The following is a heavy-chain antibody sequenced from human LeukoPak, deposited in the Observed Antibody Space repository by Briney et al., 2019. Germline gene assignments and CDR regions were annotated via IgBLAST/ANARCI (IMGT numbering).Heavy chain of an antibody. CDR1: GFTFSSYA. Sequence: GGSLRLSCAASGFTFSSYAMSWVRQAPGKGLEWVSVIYSGGSTYYADSVKGRFTISRDNSKNTLYLQMNSLRAEDTAVYYCARATYYYDSSGPSRAFDIWGQGTMVTVSS. CDR2: IYSGGST. D-gene: IGHD3-22*01. CDR3: ARATYYYDSSGPSRAFDI. V-gene: IGHV3-66*01. J-gene: IGHJ3*02.